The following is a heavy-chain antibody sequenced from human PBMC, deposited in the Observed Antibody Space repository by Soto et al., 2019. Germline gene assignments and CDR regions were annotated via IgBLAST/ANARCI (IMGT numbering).Heavy chain of an antibody. CDR3: AKDRRAQGYYGLDV. Sequence: PGGSLRLSCAASGFMFDDYIMHWVRQGSGKGLEWVSLISWDGGSTYYADSVKGRFTISRDNSKNSLYLQMNSLRIEDTGLYYCAKDRRAQGYYGLDVWGQGTTVTVSS. J-gene: IGHJ6*02. CDR2: ISWDGGST. V-gene: IGHV3-43*01. CDR1: GFMFDDYI.